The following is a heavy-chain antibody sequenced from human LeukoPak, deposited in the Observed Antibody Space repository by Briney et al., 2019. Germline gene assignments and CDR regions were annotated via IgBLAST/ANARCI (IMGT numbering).Heavy chain of an antibody. CDR2: IYYSGST. J-gene: IGHJ5*02. Sequence: SETLSLTCTVAGVSISGYYWSWIRQPPGKGLEWIGYIYYSGSTNYNPSLKSRVTISVDTSKNQSTLKLSSVTAADTAVYYCARDFWSGRYNGFDPWGQGTLVTVSS. D-gene: IGHD3-3*01. CDR3: ARDFWSGRYNGFDP. V-gene: IGHV4-59*01. CDR1: GVSISGYY.